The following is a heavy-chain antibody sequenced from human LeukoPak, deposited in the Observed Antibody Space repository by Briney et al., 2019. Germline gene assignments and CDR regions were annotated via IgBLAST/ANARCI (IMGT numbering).Heavy chain of an antibody. CDR3: ARVGAYCTSTSCFDY. Sequence: ASVKVSCKASGYTFTSYDINWVRQATGQGLEWMGWISAYNGNTDYAQKFQGRVTMTTDTSTSTAYMDLRSLRSDDTAVYYCARVGAYCTSTSCFDYWGLGTLVTVSS. CDR1: GYTFTSYD. V-gene: IGHV1-18*01. J-gene: IGHJ4*02. CDR2: ISAYNGNT. D-gene: IGHD2-2*01.